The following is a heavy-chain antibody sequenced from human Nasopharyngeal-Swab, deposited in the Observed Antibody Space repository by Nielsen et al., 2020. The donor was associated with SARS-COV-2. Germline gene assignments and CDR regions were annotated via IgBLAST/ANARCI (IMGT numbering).Heavy chain of an antibody. V-gene: IGHV1-18*01. CDR1: GTYV. D-gene: IGHD2-2*01. CDR2: ISPYNSKA. J-gene: IGHJ4*02. CDR3: ARDCSTSSCHLV. Sequence: ASVKVSCKTSGTYVISWVRQAPGQGLEWVGRISPYNSKANYAQNIQGRVTMTTDTSTSTAYMELSSLRSDDTAVYCARDCSTSSCHLVWGLGTLVTVSS.